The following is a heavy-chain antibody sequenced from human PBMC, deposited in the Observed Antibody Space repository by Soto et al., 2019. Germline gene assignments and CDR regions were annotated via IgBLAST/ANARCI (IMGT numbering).Heavy chain of an antibody. D-gene: IGHD6-13*01. CDR1: GGTFSSYA. CDR3: ARAGIAAAGTSQDAFDI. CDR2: IIPIFGTA. V-gene: IGHV1-69*13. Sequence: SVKVSCKASGGTFSSYAISWVRQAPGQGLEWMGGIIPIFGTANYAQKFQGRVTITAVESTSTAYMELSSPRSEDTAVYYCARAGIAAAGTSQDAFDIWGQGTMVTV. J-gene: IGHJ3*02.